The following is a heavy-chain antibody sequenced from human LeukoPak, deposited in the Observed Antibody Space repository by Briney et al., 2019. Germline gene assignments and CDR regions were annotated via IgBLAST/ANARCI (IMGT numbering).Heavy chain of an antibody. CDR2: ISSSSSYI. CDR3: ARDSWGFGELLSRTYYFDY. Sequence: GGSLRLSCAASGFTFSSYSMNWVRQAPGKGLEWVSSISSSSSYIYYADSVKGRFTISRDNAKNSLYLQMNSLRAEDTAVYYCARDSWGFGELLSRTYYFDYWGQGTLVTVSS. CDR1: GFTFSSYS. V-gene: IGHV3-21*01. D-gene: IGHD3-10*01. J-gene: IGHJ4*02.